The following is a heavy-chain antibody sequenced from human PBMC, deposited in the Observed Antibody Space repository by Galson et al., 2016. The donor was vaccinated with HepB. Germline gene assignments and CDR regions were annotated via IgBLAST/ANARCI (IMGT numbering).Heavy chain of an antibody. CDR2: IYSDGST. Sequence: SLRLSCAASGFSFSTAWMTWVRQAPGKGLEWLSVIYSDGSTSHIDSVKGRFTISNDKSKNTLYLQMNSLRVDDTAVYYCARAPHDYGDYIDGFDVWGQGTMVTVSS. CDR1: GFSFSTAW. D-gene: IGHD4-17*01. V-gene: IGHV3-53*01. CDR3: ARAPHDYGDYIDGFDV. J-gene: IGHJ3*01.